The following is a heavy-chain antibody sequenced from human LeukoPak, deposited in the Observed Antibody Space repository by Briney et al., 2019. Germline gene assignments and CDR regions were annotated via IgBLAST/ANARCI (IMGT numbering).Heavy chain of an antibody. J-gene: IGHJ4*02. V-gene: IGHV3-23*01. CDR3: AKDGGWELLLGQFDY. CDR1: GFTFSSYA. Sequence: GGSLRLSCAASGFTFSSYAMSWVRQAPGKGLEWVSAISGSGGSTYYADSVKGRFTISRDNSKNTLYLQMNSLRAEDTAVYYCAKDGGWELLLGQFDYWGQGTLVTVSS. D-gene: IGHD1-26*01. CDR2: ISGSGGST.